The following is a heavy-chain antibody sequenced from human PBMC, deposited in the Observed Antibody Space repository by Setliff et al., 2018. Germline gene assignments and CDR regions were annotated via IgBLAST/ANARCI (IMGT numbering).Heavy chain of an antibody. CDR3: ARHGRFYDFTDYFPNWFDP. Sequence: SETLSLTCTVSGGSVRTSSYYWGWIRQSPGKGLEWIGSIYFTGNTYYSPSLKSRVTISADTSKNQSSLKLTSLTATDTAIYYCARHGRFYDFTDYFPNWFDPWGQGTLVTVSS. J-gene: IGHJ5*02. CDR1: GGSVRTSSYY. V-gene: IGHV4-39*01. D-gene: IGHD3-22*01. CDR2: IYFTGNT.